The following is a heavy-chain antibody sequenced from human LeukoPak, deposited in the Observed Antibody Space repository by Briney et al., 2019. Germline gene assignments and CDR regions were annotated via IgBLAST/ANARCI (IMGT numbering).Heavy chain of an antibody. V-gene: IGHV3-21*01. CDR2: ISSSSSYI. Sequence: GGSLRLSCAASGFTFSSYSMNWVRQAPGKGLEWVSSISSSSSYIYYADSVKGRFTISRDNAKNLLYLQMNSLRAEYTAVYYCATEQVGATMDYWGQGTLVTVSS. J-gene: IGHJ4*02. CDR1: GFTFSSYS. CDR3: ATEQVGATMDY. D-gene: IGHD1-26*01.